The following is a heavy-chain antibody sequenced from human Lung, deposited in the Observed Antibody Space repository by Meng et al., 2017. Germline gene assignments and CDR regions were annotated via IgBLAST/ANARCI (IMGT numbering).Heavy chain of an antibody. CDR3: TNDRLNH. D-gene: IGHD1-1*01. V-gene: IGHV3-74*01. CDR1: GFTFTDHW. J-gene: IGHJ1*01. Sequence: VRWGGSGGGFGPPGGSLRLSCAASGFTFTDHWIHWVRQGPGKGLVWVSRINRDGTKPTYADSVKGRFTISRDNAKNTLYLQMNNLRAEDTAFYYCTNDRLNHWGQGALVTVSS. CDR2: INRDGTKP.